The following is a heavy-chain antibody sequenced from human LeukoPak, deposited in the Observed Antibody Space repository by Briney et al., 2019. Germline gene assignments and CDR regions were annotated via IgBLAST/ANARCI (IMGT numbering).Heavy chain of an antibody. CDR1: GGSFSGYY. J-gene: IGHJ4*02. V-gene: IGHV4-34*01. CDR3: ARAIMITFGGVIAPYYFDY. CDR2: INHSGST. D-gene: IGHD3-16*02. Sequence: SETLSLTCAVYGGSFSGYYWSWIRQPPGKGLEWIGEINHSGSTNYNPSLKSRVTISVDTSKNQFSLKLSSVTAADTAVYYCARAIMITFGGVIAPYYFDYWGQGTLVTVSS.